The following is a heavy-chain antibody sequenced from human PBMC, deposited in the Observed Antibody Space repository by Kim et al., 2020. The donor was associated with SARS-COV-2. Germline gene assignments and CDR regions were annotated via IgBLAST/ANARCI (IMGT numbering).Heavy chain of an antibody. J-gene: IGHJ3*02. CDR3: AKDGPYSSTLYAAFYI. CDR1: GFTFHNYA. CDR2: ISGDGGGT. V-gene: IGHV3-43*02. D-gene: IGHD6-13*01. Sequence: GGSLRLSCAASGFTFHNYAMHWVRQAPGKGLEWVSVISGDGGGTHYADSVKGRFTISRDNSKNSLYLQMKSLRIEDTGLYYCAKDGPYSSTLYAAFYIWGQGTTVTVSS.